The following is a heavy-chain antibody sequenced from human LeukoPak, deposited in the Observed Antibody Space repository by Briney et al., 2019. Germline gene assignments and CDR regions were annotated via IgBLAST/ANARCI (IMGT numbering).Heavy chain of an antibody. V-gene: IGHV1-8*01. CDR3: ARGGTYYYDSSGYDDAFDI. D-gene: IGHD3-22*01. Sequence: ASVKVSCKASGYTFTSYDINWVRQATGQGLEWMGWMNPNSGNTGYAQKFQGRVTMTRDMSTSTVYMELSSLRSEDTAVYYCARGGTYYYDSSGYDDAFDIWGQGTMVTVSS. CDR1: GYTFTSYD. CDR2: MNPNSGNT. J-gene: IGHJ3*02.